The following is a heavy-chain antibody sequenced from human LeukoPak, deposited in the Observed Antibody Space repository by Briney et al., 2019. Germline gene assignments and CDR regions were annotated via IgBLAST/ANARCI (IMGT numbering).Heavy chain of an antibody. D-gene: IGHD2-15*01. J-gene: IGHJ4*02. CDR2: FNPNSGDT. Sequence: ASVKVSCKASGYTFTGYYMHWVRQAPGQGLEWMGRFNPNSGDTNYAQKFQGRVTMTRDTSISTAYMELGRLTSDDTAVYYCGRGTYCSGGSCYSFDYWGQGTLVTVSS. CDR3: GRGTYCSGGSCYSFDY. CDR1: GYTFTGYY. V-gene: IGHV1-2*06.